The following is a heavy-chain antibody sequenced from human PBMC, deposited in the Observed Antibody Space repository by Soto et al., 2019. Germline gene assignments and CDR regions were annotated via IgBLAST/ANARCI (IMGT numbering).Heavy chain of an antibody. D-gene: IGHD3-9*01. Sequence: ASLKVSCKASGYTFTSYGISWVRQAPGQGLEWMGWISAYNGNTNYAQKLQGRVTMTTDTSTSTAYMELRSLRSDDTAVYYCARPLLNYDILTGRVAWFDPWGQGTLVTV. J-gene: IGHJ5*02. V-gene: IGHV1-18*01. CDR1: GYTFTSYG. CDR3: ARPLLNYDILTGRVAWFDP. CDR2: ISAYNGNT.